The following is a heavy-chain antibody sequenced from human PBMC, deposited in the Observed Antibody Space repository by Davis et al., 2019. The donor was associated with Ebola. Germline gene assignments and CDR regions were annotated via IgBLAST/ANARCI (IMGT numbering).Heavy chain of an antibody. Sequence: ASVKVSCKASGYTFNDYYIHWVRQAPGQGLEWMGRINPNSGGTNYAQKFQGRVTMTRDTSISTAYMELSRLRSDDTAVYYCARGEDCTSASCSTYWGQGTLVTVSS. D-gene: IGHD2-2*01. CDR1: GYTFNDYY. J-gene: IGHJ4*02. V-gene: IGHV1-2*06. CDR2: INPNSGGT. CDR3: ARGEDCTSASCSTY.